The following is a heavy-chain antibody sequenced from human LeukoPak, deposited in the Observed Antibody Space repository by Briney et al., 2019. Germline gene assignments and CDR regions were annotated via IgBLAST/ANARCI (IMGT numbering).Heavy chain of an antibody. D-gene: IGHD6-19*01. V-gene: IGHV4-59*01. CDR2: ITYSGST. CDR1: GGPISSYY. CDR3: ARDRGSSGNNYYFDY. Sequence: PSETLSLTYTVSGGPISSYYWSWIRQPPGKGLEWIGYITYSGSTNYNPSLESRVTISLDTSKNQFSLKLTSATAADTAVYYCARDRGSSGNNYYFDYWGQGTLVTASS. J-gene: IGHJ4*02.